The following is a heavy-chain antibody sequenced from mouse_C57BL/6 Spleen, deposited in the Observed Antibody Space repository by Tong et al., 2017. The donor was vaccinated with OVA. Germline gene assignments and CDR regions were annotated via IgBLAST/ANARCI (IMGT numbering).Heavy chain of an antibody. CDR2: IDPEDGDT. V-gene: IGHV14-1*01. D-gene: IGHD1-1*01. J-gene: IGHJ3*01. Sequence: EVQLQESGAELVRPGASVKLSCTASGFNIKDDYMHWVKQRPEQGLEWIGRIDPEDGDTEYAPKFQGKATMTADTSSNTAYLQLSSLTSEDTAVYYCTTPLTTVVGRGFAYWGQGTLVTVSA. CDR3: TTPLTTVVGRGFAY. CDR1: GFNIKDDY.